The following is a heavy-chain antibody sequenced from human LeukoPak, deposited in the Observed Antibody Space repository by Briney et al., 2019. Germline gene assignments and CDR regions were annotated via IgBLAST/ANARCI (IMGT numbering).Heavy chain of an antibody. CDR3: AREEPVTSFDS. V-gene: IGHV3-21*01. CDR2: ISSSGSYI. CDR1: GFTFSRHS. J-gene: IGHJ4*02. D-gene: IGHD4-17*01. Sequence: GGSLRLSCAASGFTFSRHSMDWVRQAPGKGLEWVSSISSSGSYIYYADSVKGRFTISRDNAKNSLYLQMNSLRAEDTAVYYCAREEPVTSFDSWGQGTLVTVSS.